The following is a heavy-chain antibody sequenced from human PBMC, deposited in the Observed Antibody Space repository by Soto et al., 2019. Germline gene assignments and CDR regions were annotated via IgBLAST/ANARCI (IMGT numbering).Heavy chain of an antibody. CDR1: GFTFSNYW. CDR2: INSDGSNA. CDR3: AMLWFGALPTAT. Sequence: EVQLEESGGDLVQPGGSLRLSCAASGFTFSNYWMHWVRQAPGKGPVWISFINSDGSNANYADSVKGRFTISRDNAKNTMYLQLNSLRVEGTSVYYCAMLWFGALPTATWGQGTLVTVSS. J-gene: IGHJ4*02. V-gene: IGHV3-74*01. D-gene: IGHD3-10*01.